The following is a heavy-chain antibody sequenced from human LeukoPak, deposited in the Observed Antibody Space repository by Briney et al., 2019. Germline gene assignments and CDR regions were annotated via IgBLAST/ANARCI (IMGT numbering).Heavy chain of an antibody. CDR1: GGSISSGDFS. V-gene: IGHV4-30-2*01. CDR2: IFHTGHT. Sequence: PSETLSLTCAVSGGSISSGDFSWSWIRQPPGKGLEWIGYIFHTGHTSYNPSLKSRVTISVDMSKNHLSLRLTSVTAADTAVYYCARVNVGLWSILDYWGQGTLVTVSS. CDR3: ARVNVGLWSILDY. J-gene: IGHJ4*02. D-gene: IGHD5-18*01.